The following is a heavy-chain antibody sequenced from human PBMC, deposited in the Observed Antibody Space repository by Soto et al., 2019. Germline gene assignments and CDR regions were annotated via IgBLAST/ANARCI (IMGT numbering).Heavy chain of an antibody. Sequence: PSETLSLTCTVSGGSISSGGYYWSWIRQHPGKGLEWIGYIYYSGSTNYNPSLKSRVTISVDTSKNQFSLKLSSVTAADTAVYYCARVSKLATLNWFDPWGQGTLVTVSS. CDR2: IYYSGST. CDR1: GGSISSGGYY. J-gene: IGHJ5*02. V-gene: IGHV4-61*08. D-gene: IGHD3-3*02. CDR3: ARVSKLATLNWFDP.